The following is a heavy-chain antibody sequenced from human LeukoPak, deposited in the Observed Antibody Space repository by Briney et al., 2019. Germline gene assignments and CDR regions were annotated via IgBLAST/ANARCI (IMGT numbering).Heavy chain of an antibody. D-gene: IGHD3-22*01. Sequence: SETLSLTCTVSGGSISSYYWSWIRPPPGKGLEWIGYIYYSGSTNYNPSLKSRVTISVDTSKNQFSLKLSSVTAADTAVYYCARERSDSSGYYYERGSQFDYWGQGTLVTVSS. J-gene: IGHJ4*02. CDR3: ARERSDSSGYYYERGSQFDY. CDR1: GGSISSYY. V-gene: IGHV4-59*01. CDR2: IYYSGST.